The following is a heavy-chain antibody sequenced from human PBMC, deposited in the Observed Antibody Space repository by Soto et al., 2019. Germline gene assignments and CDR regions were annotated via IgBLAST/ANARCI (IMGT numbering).Heavy chain of an antibody. CDR2: INGGNGNT. D-gene: IGHD3-10*01. Sequence: ASVKVSCKASGYTFTSYAIHWVRQAPGQRLEWMGWINGGNGNTKSSQKFQGRVTITRDTSASTAYMELSSLRSEDTAVYYCAVGIHAGYDILGQGSMVTASS. CDR3: AVGIHAGYDI. V-gene: IGHV1-3*01. CDR1: GYTFTSYA. J-gene: IGHJ3*02.